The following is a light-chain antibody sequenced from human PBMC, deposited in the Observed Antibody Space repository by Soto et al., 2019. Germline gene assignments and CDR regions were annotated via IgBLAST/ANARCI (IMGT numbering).Light chain of an antibody. CDR2: SGD. CDR1: SGSVSSRYY. CDR3: VLYMKGDIRV. Sequence: QTVVTQEASLSVSPGGTVTLTCGLTSGSVSSRYYPSWYRQDPGQTPRSLIYSGDIRSSGVPDRFSGSILGSKAALTITGAQADDVSVYYCVLYMKGDIRVFGGGTKVTVL. V-gene: IGLV8-61*01. J-gene: IGLJ2*01.